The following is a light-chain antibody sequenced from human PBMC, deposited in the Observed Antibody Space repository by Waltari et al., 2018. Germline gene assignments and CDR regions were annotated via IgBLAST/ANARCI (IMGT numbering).Light chain of an antibody. CDR1: SPNRGNNY. J-gene: IGLJ7*01. V-gene: IGLV1-51*02. CDR2: ENT. CDR3: GTWDSSLSGAV. Sequence: QSVLTQPPSVSAAPGPRVTISCSGGSPNRGNNYVPWYRQFPRTAPKPLIYENTERPSGIPGRFSGSKSGTSATLDITGLQAGDEADYYCGTWDSSLSGAVFGGGTHLTVL.